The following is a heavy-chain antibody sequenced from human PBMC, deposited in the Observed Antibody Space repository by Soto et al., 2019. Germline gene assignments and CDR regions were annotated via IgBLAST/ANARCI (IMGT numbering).Heavy chain of an antibody. CDR3: ARVSVEWLPFDY. J-gene: IGHJ4*02. V-gene: IGHV4-31*03. CDR2: IYYSGST. Sequence: SETLSLTCTVSGGSISSGGYYWSWIRQHPGKGLEWIGYIYYSGSTYYNPSLKSRVTISVDTSKNQFSLKLSSVTAADTAVYYCARVSVEWLPFDYWGQGTLVTVSS. D-gene: IGHD3-3*01. CDR1: GGSISSGGYY.